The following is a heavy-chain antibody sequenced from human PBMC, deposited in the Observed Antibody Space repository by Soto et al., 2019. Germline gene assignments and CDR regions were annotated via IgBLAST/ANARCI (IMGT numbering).Heavy chain of an antibody. D-gene: IGHD2-15*01. CDR3: ASSLYCSGGSCYVWYFDY. CDR1: ADRDTSHGAA. CDR2: TYDRDKSYN. V-gene: IGHV6-1*01. J-gene: IGHJ4*02. Sequence: PSPSLTLTCAISADRDTSHGAAWNWIRQYPSRGLEWLGRTYDRDKSYNDYAVSVKSRITINPDTSKNQFSLQLNSVTPEDTAVYYCASSLYCSGGSCYVWYFDYWGQGTLVTVSS.